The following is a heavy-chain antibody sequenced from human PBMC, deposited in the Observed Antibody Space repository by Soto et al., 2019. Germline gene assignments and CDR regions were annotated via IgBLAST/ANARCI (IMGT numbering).Heavy chain of an antibody. CDR3: VTAGGGLPYSSSPTDY. CDR2: INPNSGGT. Sequence: QVQLVQSGAEVKKPGASVKVSCKASGYTFTGYYMHWVRQAPGQGLEWMGWINPNSGGTNYAQKFQGRVTMTRDTSISTAYMELSRLRSDDTAVYYCVTAGGGLPYSSSPTDYWGQGTLVTVSS. V-gene: IGHV1-2*02. D-gene: IGHD6-6*01. CDR1: GYTFTGYY. J-gene: IGHJ4*02.